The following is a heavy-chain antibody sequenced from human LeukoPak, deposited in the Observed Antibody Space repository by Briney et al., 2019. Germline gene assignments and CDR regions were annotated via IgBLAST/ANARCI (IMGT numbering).Heavy chain of an antibody. CDR1: GLTFRNSW. Sequence: GGSLRLSYAASGLTFRNSWMRWARKAPGKGLEWVAKIKQEGTEKNYVDSWKGGFPISRAIARNSPYPQNTTLKAEDPAVYNCARDGGGPLDWGEGALLTVSS. CDR3: ARDGGGPLD. D-gene: IGHD3-10*01. CDR2: IKQEGTEK. V-gene: IGHV3-7*01. J-gene: IGHJ4*02.